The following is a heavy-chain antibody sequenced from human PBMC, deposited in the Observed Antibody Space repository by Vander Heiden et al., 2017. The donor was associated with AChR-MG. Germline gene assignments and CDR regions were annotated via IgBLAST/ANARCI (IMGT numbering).Heavy chain of an antibody. D-gene: IGHD3-22*01. J-gene: IGHJ6*03. CDR1: GYTFTSYD. Sequence: QVQLVQSGAEVKKPGASVKVSCKASGYTFTSYDINWVRQATGQGLEWMGWMNPNSGNTGYAQKFQGRVTMTRNTSRSTAYMELSSLRSEDTAVYYCARGPVADHSSGYWPLYYYYYYYMDVWGKGTTVTVSS. V-gene: IGHV1-8*01. CDR3: ARGPVADHSSGYWPLYYYYYYYMDV. CDR2: MNPNSGNT.